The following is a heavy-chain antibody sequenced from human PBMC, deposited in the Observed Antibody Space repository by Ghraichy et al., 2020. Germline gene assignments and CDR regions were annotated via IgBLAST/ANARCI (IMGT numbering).Heavy chain of an antibody. D-gene: IGHD1-14*01. Sequence: GGSLRLSCAASGITFSSYAMSWVRQAPGKGLEWVSGISGSGGNTYFADSVKGRFTVSRDNSKNTPYMEMNSLRVEDTAVYYCSKDPDKSRNWYFDLWGRGTLVTVSS. CDR3: SKDPDKSRNWYFDL. CDR1: GITFSSYA. J-gene: IGHJ2*01. V-gene: IGHV3-23*01. CDR2: ISGSGGNT.